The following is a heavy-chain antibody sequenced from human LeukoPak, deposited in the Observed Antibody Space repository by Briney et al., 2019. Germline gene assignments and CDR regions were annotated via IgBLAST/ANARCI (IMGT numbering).Heavy chain of an antibody. J-gene: IGHJ1*01. V-gene: IGHV4-34*01. Sequence: PSETLSLTCAVYGGSFSGYYWSWIRQPPGKGLEWIGEINHSGSTNYNPSLKSRVTISVDTSKNQFSLKLSSVTAADTAVYYCARLGSHSFEYFQHWGQGTLVTVSS. CDR2: INHSGST. CDR3: ARLGSHSFEYFQH. CDR1: GGSFSGYY. D-gene: IGHD1-26*01.